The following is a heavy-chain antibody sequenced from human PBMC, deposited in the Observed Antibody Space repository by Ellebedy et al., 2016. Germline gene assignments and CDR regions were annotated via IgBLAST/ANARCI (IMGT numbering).Heavy chain of an antibody. CDR3: ARGKGVVTEYYYDSSGYYYFDY. CDR1: GGSISSSSSY. V-gene: IGHV4-39*07. CDR2: IYFGGST. D-gene: IGHD3-22*01. J-gene: IGHJ4*02. Sequence: SETLSLTCTVSGGSISSSSSYWGWIRQPPGTGLEWIGSIYFGGSTYYNPSLKSRVTISVDTSKNQFSLKLSSVAAADTAVYYCARGKGVVTEYYYDSSGYYYFDYWGQGTLVTVSS.